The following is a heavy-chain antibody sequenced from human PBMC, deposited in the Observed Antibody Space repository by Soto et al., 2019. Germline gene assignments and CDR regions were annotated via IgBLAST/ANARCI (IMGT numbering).Heavy chain of an antibody. V-gene: IGHV4-31*03. CDR1: GGSISSGGYY. J-gene: IGHJ4*02. Sequence: QVQLQESGPGLVKPSQTLSLTCTVSGGSISSGGYYWSWIRQHPGKGLELIANIYYSGTAHYNPSLKSRVTISVDTSKNKFSLKLSSVTAADTAVYYCARLFNYYESSGYAKYYFDYWGQGTLVTVSS. CDR2: IYYSGTA. D-gene: IGHD3-22*01. CDR3: ARLFNYYESSGYAKYYFDY.